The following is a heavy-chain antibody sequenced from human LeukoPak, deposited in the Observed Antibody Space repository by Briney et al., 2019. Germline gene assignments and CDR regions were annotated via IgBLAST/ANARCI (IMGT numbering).Heavy chain of an antibody. V-gene: IGHV4-31*03. J-gene: IGHJ4*02. CDR1: GGSISSGGYY. D-gene: IGHD5-18*01. CDR2: IYYSGST. CDR3: ARDPHHTAMDHYFDY. Sequence: SETLSLTCTVSGGSISSGGYYWSWIRQHPGKGLEWIGYIYYSGSTYYNPSLKSRVTISVDTSKNQFSLKLSSVTAADTAVYYCARDPHHTAMDHYFDYWGQGTLVTVSS.